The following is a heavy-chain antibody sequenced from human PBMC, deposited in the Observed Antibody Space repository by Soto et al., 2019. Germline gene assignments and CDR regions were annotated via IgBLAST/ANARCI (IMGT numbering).Heavy chain of an antibody. CDR2: IYYSGST. Sequence: QLQLQESGPGLVKPSETLSLTCTVSGGSISSSSYYWGWIRQPPGRGLEWIGIIYYSGSTYYNPSLKSRVTISVATSENQFSLRLSSVTAADTAVYYCARTHDIGGYYESSFDYWGQGTLVTVSS. CDR3: ARTHDIGGYYESSFDY. J-gene: IGHJ4*02. CDR1: GGSISSSSYY. V-gene: IGHV4-39*01. D-gene: IGHD3-22*01.